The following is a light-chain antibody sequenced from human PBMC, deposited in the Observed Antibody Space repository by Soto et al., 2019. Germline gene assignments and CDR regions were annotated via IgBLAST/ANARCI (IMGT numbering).Light chain of an antibody. Sequence: DIPMTQSPSSLSASVGDRVTIECRASQDISTSLAWFQQEPGKAPRSLIYGATYRQTGVPSKFSGSGSGTHFTLTINSLQPEDFATYYCPQYDTYPITFGQGTRLEIK. CDR1: QDISTS. V-gene: IGKV1-16*02. J-gene: IGKJ5*01. CDR3: PQYDTYPIT. CDR2: GAT.